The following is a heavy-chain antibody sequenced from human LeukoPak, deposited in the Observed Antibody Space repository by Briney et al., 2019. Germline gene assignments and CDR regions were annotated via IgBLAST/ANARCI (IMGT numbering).Heavy chain of an antibody. Sequence: PSETLSLTCTVSGGSISSYYWSWIRQPAGKGLEWIGRIYTSGSTNYNPSLKSRVTMSVDTSKNQFSLKLSSVTAADTAVYYCARDSSSGWYLPYYYYYMDVRSKGTTVTISS. CDR2: IYTSGST. J-gene: IGHJ6*03. CDR1: GGSISSYY. V-gene: IGHV4-4*07. CDR3: ARDSSSGWYLPYYYYYMDV. D-gene: IGHD6-19*01.